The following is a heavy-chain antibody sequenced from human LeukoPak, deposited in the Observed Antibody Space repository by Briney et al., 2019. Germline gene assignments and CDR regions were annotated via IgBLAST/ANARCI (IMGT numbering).Heavy chain of an antibody. Sequence: PGGSLRLSCAASGFTFSSTSMIWVRQAPGKGLERVAVTVGGGDGTYYADSVKGRFTISRDNSNNTLYLQMNSLRAEDTAVYYCARFRDQKDYFDYWGQGTLVTVSS. D-gene: IGHD2-2*01. CDR2: TVGGGDGT. CDR1: GFTFSSTS. CDR3: ARFRDQKDYFDY. J-gene: IGHJ4*02. V-gene: IGHV3-23*01.